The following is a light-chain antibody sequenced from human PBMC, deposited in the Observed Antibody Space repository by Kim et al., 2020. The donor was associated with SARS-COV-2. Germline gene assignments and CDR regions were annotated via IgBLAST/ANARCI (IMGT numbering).Light chain of an antibody. CDR2: GKN. Sequence: VALGQTVTITCQGDSLRSYYATWYQQKPGQAPIVVMYGKNNRPSGIPDRFSGSSSGNTASLTITGTQAGDEADYYCNSRDSNDNVLFGGGTKLTVL. V-gene: IGLV3-19*01. CDR1: SLRSYY. CDR3: NSRDSNDNVL. J-gene: IGLJ2*01.